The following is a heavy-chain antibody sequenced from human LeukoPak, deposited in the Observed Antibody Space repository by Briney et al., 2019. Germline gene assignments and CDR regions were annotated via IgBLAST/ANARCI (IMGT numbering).Heavy chain of an antibody. CDR2: IYYSGST. Sequence: PETLSPTCTVSGGSISSSSYYWGWIRQPPGKGLEWIGSIYYSGSTYYNPSLKSRVTISVDTSKNQFSLKLSSVTAADTAVYYCARGYCTNAVCSLGPTQAWGQGTLVTVSS. D-gene: IGHD2-8*01. J-gene: IGHJ4*02. V-gene: IGHV4-39*07. CDR1: GGSISSSSYY. CDR3: ARGYCTNAVCSLGPTQA.